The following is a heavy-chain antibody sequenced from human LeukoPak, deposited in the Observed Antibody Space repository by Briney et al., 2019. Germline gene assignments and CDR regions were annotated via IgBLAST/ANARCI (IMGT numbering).Heavy chain of an antibody. Sequence: SQTLSLTCTVSGGSISSGSYYWNWIRQPAGKGLEWIGRIYTSGSTHYNPSLKRRVTISVDTAKNQFSLKLSSVTAADTAVYYCARAIGYCSSTSCYTREYYYYYYMDVWGKGTTVTVSS. D-gene: IGHD2-2*02. CDR2: IYTSGST. V-gene: IGHV4-61*02. CDR3: ARAIGYCSSTSCYTREYYYYYYMDV. CDR1: GGSISSGSYY. J-gene: IGHJ6*03.